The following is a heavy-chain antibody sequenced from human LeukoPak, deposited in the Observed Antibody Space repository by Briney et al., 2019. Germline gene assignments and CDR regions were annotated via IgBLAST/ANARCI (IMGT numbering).Heavy chain of an antibody. D-gene: IGHD3-10*01. CDR3: ARVQSPFITIGGIDY. J-gene: IGHJ4*02. CDR1: EFTFSSNS. V-gene: IGHV3-21*01. CDR2: IISSSSYI. Sequence: GGSRRLSWAASEFTFSSNSMNGVGQASGKGLEWSSSIISSSSYISYADSVKGRFTISRDNAKNSLYLQMNSLRAEDTAVYYCARVQSPFITIGGIDYWGQGTLVTVSS.